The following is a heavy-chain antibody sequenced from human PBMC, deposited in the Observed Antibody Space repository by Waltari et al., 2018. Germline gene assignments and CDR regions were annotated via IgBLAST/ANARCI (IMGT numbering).Heavy chain of an antibody. Sequence: QVQLVQSGAEVKKPGASVKISCKASGYTFTSHYIHWVRQAPGQGPEWMGVITPSSGGTVYAEKFQGRVTMTMDTSTSTVYMDLSSLSSEDTAVYYCARRSLFRFLDYWGQGTLVTVSP. J-gene: IGHJ4*02. D-gene: IGHD3-3*01. CDR1: GYTFTSHY. CDR3: ARRSLFRFLDY. CDR2: ITPSSGGT. V-gene: IGHV1-46*01.